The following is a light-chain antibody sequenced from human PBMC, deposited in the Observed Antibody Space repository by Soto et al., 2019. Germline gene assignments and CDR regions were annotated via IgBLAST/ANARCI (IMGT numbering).Light chain of an antibody. CDR3: QQYNRWPFT. CDR2: GAS. V-gene: IGKV3-15*01. Sequence: EIVMTQSPATLSVSPGERATLSCRASQSVSSNLAWYQQKPGQAPRLLIYGASTRATGITARFSGSGSGTEFTLTISSLQSEDFVVYYCQQYNRWPFTFGPGTRVDI. J-gene: IGKJ3*01. CDR1: QSVSSN.